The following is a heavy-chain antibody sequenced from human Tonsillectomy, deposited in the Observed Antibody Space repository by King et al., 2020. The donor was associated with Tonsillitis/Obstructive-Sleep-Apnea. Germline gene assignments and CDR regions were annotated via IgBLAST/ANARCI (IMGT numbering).Heavy chain of an antibody. J-gene: IGHJ4*02. V-gene: IGHV4-31*03. Sequence: VQLQESGPGLVKPSQTLSLTCTVSDGSISSGGYYWSWIRQHPGKGLEWIGYIYYSGTTYYNPSLNGRVTISTDTSKTQFSPKLSSVTAADAAVYYLARSGSIFPRDWGQGTLVTVSS. CDR3: ARSGSIFPRD. CDR1: DGSISSGGYY. D-gene: IGHD3-10*01. CDR2: IYYSGTT.